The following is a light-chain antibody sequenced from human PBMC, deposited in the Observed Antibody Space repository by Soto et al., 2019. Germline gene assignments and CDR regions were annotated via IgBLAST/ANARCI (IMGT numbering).Light chain of an antibody. CDR1: QSVSRR. Sequence: EIVLTQSPGTLSLSPGGRATLSCRASQSVSRRLAWYQHRPGQSPRLLISGASMRASGVPVRFSGSGSGTDLTLIISRLEPEDFAVYYCQHYGETPITFGLGTRLEV. J-gene: IGKJ5*01. CDR2: GAS. CDR3: QHYGETPIT. V-gene: IGKV3-20*01.